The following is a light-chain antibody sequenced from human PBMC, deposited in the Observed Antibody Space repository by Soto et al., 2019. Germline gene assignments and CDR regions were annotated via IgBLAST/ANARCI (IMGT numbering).Light chain of an antibody. CDR1: NVGEYDY. Sequence: QSALTQPPSASGSPGQSVTISCTGSNVGEYDYVSWYQQHPGKAPKLMIHEVTKRPSGVPDRFSGSKSGNTASLTVSGLQAEDEADYYCSSFAGSNIWVSGGGTKVTVL. CDR3: SSFAGSNIWV. CDR2: EVT. V-gene: IGLV2-8*01. J-gene: IGLJ3*02.